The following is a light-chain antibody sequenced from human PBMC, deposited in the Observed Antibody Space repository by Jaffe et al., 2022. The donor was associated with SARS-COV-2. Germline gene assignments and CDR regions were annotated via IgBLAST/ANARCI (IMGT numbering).Light chain of an antibody. V-gene: IGLV2-14*01. J-gene: IGLJ3*02. CDR3: SSYTSGSTKV. CDR2: DVS. Sequence: QSALTQPASVSGSPGQSITISCTGTSSDVGYYNYVSWYQQHPGKAPKLMIYDVSNRPSGVSNRFSGSKSDNTASLTISGLQAEDEADYYCSSYTSGSTKVFGGGTKLTVL. CDR1: SSDVGYYNY.